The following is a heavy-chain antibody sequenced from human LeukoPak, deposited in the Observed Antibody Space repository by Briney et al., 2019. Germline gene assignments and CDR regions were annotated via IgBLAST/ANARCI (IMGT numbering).Heavy chain of an antibody. Sequence: GGPLRLSCAASGFTFSSYSMNWVRQAPGKGLEWVSSISSSSSYIYYADSVKGRFTISRDNAKNSLYLQMNSLRAEDTAVYYCARGRIYGSGSPNWFDPWGQGTLVTVSS. D-gene: IGHD3-10*01. CDR2: ISSSSSYI. CDR3: ARGRIYGSGSPNWFDP. CDR1: GFTFSSYS. V-gene: IGHV3-21*01. J-gene: IGHJ5*02.